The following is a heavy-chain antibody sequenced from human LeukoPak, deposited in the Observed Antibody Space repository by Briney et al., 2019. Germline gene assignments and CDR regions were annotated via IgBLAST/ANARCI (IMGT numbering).Heavy chain of an antibody. CDR1: GYTFTSYD. Sequence: ASVKVSCKASGYTFTSYDINWVRQATGQGLEWMGWMNPNSGNTGYAQKFQGRVTMTRNTSISRAYMELSSLRCEDTAVYYCARPYYDSSGYYLGDAFDIWGQGTMVTVSS. D-gene: IGHD3-22*01. V-gene: IGHV1-8*01. J-gene: IGHJ3*02. CDR3: ARPYYDSSGYYLGDAFDI. CDR2: MNPNSGNT.